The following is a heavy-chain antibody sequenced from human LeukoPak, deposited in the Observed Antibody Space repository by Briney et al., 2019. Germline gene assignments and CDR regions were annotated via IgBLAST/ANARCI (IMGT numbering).Heavy chain of an antibody. D-gene: IGHD6-13*01. CDR1: GGSISSYY. CDR3: ARTPGVRSSSWYWRFDP. Sequence: SETLSLTCTVSGGSISSYYWNWIRQPPGKGLEWIGYIYYSGSTNYNPSLKSRVTISVDTSKNQFSLKLSSVTAADTAVYYCARTPGVRSSSWYWRFDPWGQGTLVTVSS. J-gene: IGHJ5*02. CDR2: IYYSGST. V-gene: IGHV4-59*12.